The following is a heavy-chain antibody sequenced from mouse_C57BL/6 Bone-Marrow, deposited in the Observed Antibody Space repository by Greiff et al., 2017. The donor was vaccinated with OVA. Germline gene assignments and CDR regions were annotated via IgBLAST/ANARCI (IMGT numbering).Heavy chain of an antibody. CDR3: ARDYYYYGSYWYFDV. CDR2: IDPSDSYT. Sequence: VQLQQPGAELVMPGASVKLSCKASGYTFTSYWMHWVKQRPGQGLEWIGEIDPSDSYTNYNPKFKGKSTVTVDKSSSTAYMQLSSLTSEDSAVYYCARDYYYYGSYWYFDVWGTGTTVTVSS. J-gene: IGHJ1*03. CDR1: GYTFTSYW. V-gene: IGHV1-69*01. D-gene: IGHD1-1*01.